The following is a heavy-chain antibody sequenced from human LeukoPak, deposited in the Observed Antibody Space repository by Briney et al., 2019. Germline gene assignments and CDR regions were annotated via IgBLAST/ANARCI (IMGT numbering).Heavy chain of an antibody. CDR1: GFTFSSYG. CDR2: ISYDGSKE. J-gene: IGHJ4*02. V-gene: IGHV3-30*18. CDR3: AKDSQDYGLDY. Sequence: PGGSLRLSCAASGFTFSSYGMHWVRQAPGQGLEWVTYISYDGSKEYYADSVKGRFTISRDNSKNTLYLQMNSLRTDDTAVYYCAKDSQDYGLDYWGQGTLVTVSS. D-gene: IGHD4-17*01.